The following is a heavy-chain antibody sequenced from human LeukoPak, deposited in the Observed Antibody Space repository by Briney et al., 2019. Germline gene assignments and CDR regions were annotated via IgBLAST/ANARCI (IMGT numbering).Heavy chain of an antibody. D-gene: IGHD2-2*01. J-gene: IGHJ4*02. V-gene: IGHV3-15*01. CDR2: IKSKTDGGTT. CDR3: TTDNEGIVVVPAAVDY. CDR1: GFTFSNAW. Sequence: PGGSLRLSCAASGFTFSNAWMSWVRQAPGKGLEWVGRIKSKTDGGTTDYAAPVKGRFTISRDDSKNTLYLQMNSLKTEDTAVYYCTTDNEGIVVVPAAVDYWGQGTLVTVSS.